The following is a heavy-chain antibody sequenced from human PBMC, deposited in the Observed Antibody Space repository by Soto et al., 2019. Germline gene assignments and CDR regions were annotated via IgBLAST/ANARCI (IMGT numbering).Heavy chain of an antibody. CDR3: ARCIQGDYYYGMDV. J-gene: IGHJ6*02. Sequence: GESLKISCKGSGYSFIDYWIGWVRQVPGKGLEWMGVIYPGDSDTRYSPSFQGHVTISADKSISTAYLQWSTLRSDDTAVYYCARCIQGDYYYGMDVWGQGTTVTVSS. V-gene: IGHV5-51*01. D-gene: IGHD5-18*01. CDR1: GYSFIDYW. CDR2: IYPGDSDT.